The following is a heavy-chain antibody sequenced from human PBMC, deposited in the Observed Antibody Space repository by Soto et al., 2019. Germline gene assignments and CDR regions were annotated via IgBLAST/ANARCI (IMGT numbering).Heavy chain of an antibody. D-gene: IGHD4-17*01. CDR3: ARSRRTYGDYYDL. CDR2: VRDSGANT. V-gene: IGHV3-23*01. CDR1: GFTFSTYA. Sequence: PGGSLRLSCEASGFTFSTYAMTWVRQAPGKGLEWVSSVRDSGANTYYADSVKGRFTISRDNSKNTVFLHMNSLRGNDTASYYCARSRRTYGDYYDLWGQGTVVTVS. J-gene: IGHJ4*02.